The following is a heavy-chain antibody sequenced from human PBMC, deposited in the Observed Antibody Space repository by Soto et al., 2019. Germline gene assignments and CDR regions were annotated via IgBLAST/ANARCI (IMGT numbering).Heavy chain of an antibody. V-gene: IGHV4-31*03. J-gene: IGHJ3*02. D-gene: IGHD3-16*01. CDR3: ARVGMITFGTPDAFDI. Sequence: SETLSLTCTVSGGSISSGGYYWSWLRQHPGKGLEWIGYIYYSGSTYYNPSLKSRVTISVDTSKNQFSLKLSSVTAADTAVYYCARVGMITFGTPDAFDIWGQGTMVTVS. CDR1: GGSISSGGYY. CDR2: IYYSGST.